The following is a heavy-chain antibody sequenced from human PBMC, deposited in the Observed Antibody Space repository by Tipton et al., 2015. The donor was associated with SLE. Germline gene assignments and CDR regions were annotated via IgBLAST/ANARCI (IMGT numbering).Heavy chain of an antibody. CDR2: ISWDGGST. Sequence: GSLRLSCAASGFTFDDYTMHWVRQAPGKGLEWVSLISWDGGSTYYADSVKGRFTISRDNSKNSLYLQMNSLRTEDTALYYCAKGNPASGAVAGSEFDYWGQGTLVTVSS. D-gene: IGHD6-19*01. J-gene: IGHJ4*02. V-gene: IGHV3-43*01. CDR1: GFTFDDYT. CDR3: AKGNPASGAVAGSEFDY.